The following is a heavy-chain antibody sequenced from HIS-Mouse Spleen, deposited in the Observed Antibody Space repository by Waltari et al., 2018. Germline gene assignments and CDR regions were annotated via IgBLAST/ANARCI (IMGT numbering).Heavy chain of an antibody. J-gene: IGHJ5*02. V-gene: IGHV3-74*01. CDR3: ARDLGYSSSSEVWFDP. CDR1: GFTFSSYW. CDR2: SNRDEKSK. Sequence: EVQLVESGGGLVQPGGSLRLSCAASGFTFSSYWMHWVRQAPGKGLVWISRSNRDEKSKSYADSVQGRFTISRDNAKNTLYLQMNSLRADDTAVYYCARDLGYSSSSEVWFDPWGQGTLVTVSS. D-gene: IGHD6-6*01.